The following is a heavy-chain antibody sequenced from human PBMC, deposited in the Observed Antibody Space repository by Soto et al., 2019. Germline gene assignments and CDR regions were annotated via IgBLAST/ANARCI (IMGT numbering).Heavy chain of an antibody. V-gene: IGHV5-10-1*01. CDR2: IDHSDSYT. CDR1: GYSFTSYW. Sequence: GESLKISCKGSGYSFTSYWISWVRQMPGKGLEWMGRIDHSDSYTNYSPSFQGHVTISADKSISTAYLKWSSLKASDTAMYYCARLDLAVAVVFDIWGQGTMVTVSS. D-gene: IGHD6-19*01. CDR3: ARLDLAVAVVFDI. J-gene: IGHJ3*02.